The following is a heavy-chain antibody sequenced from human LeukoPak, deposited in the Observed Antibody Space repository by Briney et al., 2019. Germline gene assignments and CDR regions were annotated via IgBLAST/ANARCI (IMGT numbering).Heavy chain of an antibody. D-gene: IGHD2-15*01. V-gene: IGHV3-23*01. CDR3: ARGYCSGGSCYSGSSTLNWFDP. Sequence: GGSLRLSCAASGFTFSSYAMSWVRQAPGKGLEWVSAISGSGGSTYYADSVKGRFTISRDNSKNTLYLQMNSLRAEDTAVYYCARGYCSGGSCYSGSSTLNWFDPWGQGTLVTVSS. J-gene: IGHJ5*02. CDR1: GFTFSSYA. CDR2: ISGSGGST.